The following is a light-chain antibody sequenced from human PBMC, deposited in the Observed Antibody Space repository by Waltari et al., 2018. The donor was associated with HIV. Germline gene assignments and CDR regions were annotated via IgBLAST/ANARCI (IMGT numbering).Light chain of an antibody. CDR3: SSFAGTHKL. V-gene: IGLV2-8*01. Sequence: QSALTQSPSASGPPGQSVNISCSRANRAISDSNYVSWYQQHSDRPPKLIIFEVTKRPSGVPDRFSGSKSGNTASLFVSGLQPEDEATYFCSSFAGTHKLFGGGTKLTVL. CDR1: NRAISDSNY. CDR2: EVT. J-gene: IGLJ2*01.